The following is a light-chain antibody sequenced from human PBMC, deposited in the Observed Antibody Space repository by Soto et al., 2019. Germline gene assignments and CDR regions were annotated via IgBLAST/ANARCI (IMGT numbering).Light chain of an antibody. CDR2: AAS. CDR3: QQSYTTPRT. J-gene: IGKJ1*01. V-gene: IGKV1-39*01. CDR1: QSISTF. Sequence: DIPMTQSPSSLSASVGDKVSVTCRASQSISTFLNWYQQRPEEAPKLLIYAASSLQSGVPSRFSGSGSGADFTLTIGSLQPEDFATYYCQQSYTTPRTSGQGTKVEVK.